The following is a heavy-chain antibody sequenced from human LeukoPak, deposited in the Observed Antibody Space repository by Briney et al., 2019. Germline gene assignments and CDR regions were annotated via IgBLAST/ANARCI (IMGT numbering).Heavy chain of an antibody. D-gene: IGHD6-13*01. CDR3: PKDRVAAAGIGEFDY. V-gene: IGHV3-23*01. J-gene: IGHJ4*02. Sequence: GGSLRLSCAASGFTLTTYAMSWVRQAPGKGLERVSSISGSGGSTYYADSVKGRFTISRDNSKNTLYLQMNGLRAEDTAVYYCPKDRVAAAGIGEFDYWGQGTLVTVSS. CDR2: ISGSGGST. CDR1: GFTLTTYA.